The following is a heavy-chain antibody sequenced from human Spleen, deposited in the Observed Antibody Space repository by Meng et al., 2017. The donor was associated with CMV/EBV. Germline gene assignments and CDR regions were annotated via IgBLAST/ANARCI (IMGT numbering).Heavy chain of an antibody. J-gene: IGHJ4*02. CDR3: ARDLQRLVDY. CDR2: ISSSSSYI. V-gene: IGHV3-21*01. D-gene: IGHD6-19*01. Sequence: GESLKISCAASGFTFSSYSMNWVRQAPGKGLEWVSSISSSSSYIYYADSVKGRFTISRDNAKNSLYLQMNSLRAEDTAVYYCARDLQRLVDYWGQGTLVTVSS. CDR1: GFTFSSYS.